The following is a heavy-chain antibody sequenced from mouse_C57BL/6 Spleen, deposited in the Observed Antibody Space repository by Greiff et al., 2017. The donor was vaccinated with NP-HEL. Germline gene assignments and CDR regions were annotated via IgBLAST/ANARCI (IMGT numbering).Heavy chain of an antibody. CDR2: INPGSGGT. CDR1: GYAFTNYL. V-gene: IGHV1-54*01. CDR3: ARCDFSFDY. D-gene: IGHD2-4*01. J-gene: IGHJ2*01. Sequence: VQLQQSGAELVRPGTSVKVSCKASGYAFTNYLIEWVKQRPGQGLEWIGVINPGSGGTNYNEKFKGKATLTADKSSSTAYMQLSSLTSEDSAVYFCARCDFSFDYWGQGTTLTVSS.